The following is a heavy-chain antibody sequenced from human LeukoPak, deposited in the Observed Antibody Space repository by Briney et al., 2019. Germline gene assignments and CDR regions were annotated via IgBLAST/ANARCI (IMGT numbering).Heavy chain of an antibody. J-gene: IGHJ4*02. D-gene: IGHD6-13*01. CDR1: GYTFTGYY. CDR2: INPNSGDT. V-gene: IGHV1-2*02. CDR3: ARIKWSAAND. Sequence: ASVKVSCKASGYTFTGYYMHWVRQAPGQGLEWMGWINPNSGDTNYDQKFQGGITMSRDTSISTAYMDLSRLRSDDTAVYYCARIKWSAANDWGQGTLVTVSS.